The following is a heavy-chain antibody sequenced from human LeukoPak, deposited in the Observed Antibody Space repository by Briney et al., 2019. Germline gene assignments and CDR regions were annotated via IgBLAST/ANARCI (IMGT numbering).Heavy chain of an antibody. Sequence: SETLSLTCTVSGGSIGTYYWSWIRQPPGKGLEWIGCIYHSGSTNYNPSLRSRVTILIDTSKNQFSLEVNSVTAADTAVYYCARGGYIRAFDIWGQGTMVTVSS. CDR2: IYHSGST. CDR1: GGSIGTYY. J-gene: IGHJ3*02. D-gene: IGHD1-1*01. CDR3: ARGGYIRAFDI. V-gene: IGHV4-59*01.